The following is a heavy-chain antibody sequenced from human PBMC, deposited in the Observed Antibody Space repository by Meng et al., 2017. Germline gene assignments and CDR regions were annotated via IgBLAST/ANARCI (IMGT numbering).Heavy chain of an antibody. V-gene: IGHV4-61*02. D-gene: IGHD6-6*01. CDR1: GGSISSGSYY. Sequence: QVQLQESGPGLVKPSQTLSLTCTVSGGSISSGSYYWSWIRQPAGKGLEWIGRIYTSGSTNYNPSLKSRVTISVDTSKNQFSLKLSSVTAADTAVYYCARRGIAARPFYYWGQGTLVTVSS. CDR3: ARRGIAARPFYY. CDR2: IYTSGST. J-gene: IGHJ4*02.